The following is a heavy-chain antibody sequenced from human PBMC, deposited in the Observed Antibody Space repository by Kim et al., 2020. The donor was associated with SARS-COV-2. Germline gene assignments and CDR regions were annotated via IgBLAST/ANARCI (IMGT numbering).Heavy chain of an antibody. J-gene: IGHJ6*02. CDR1: GFTFTSSA. Sequence: SVKVSCKASGFTFTSSAMQWVRQARGQRLEWIGWIVVGSGNTNYAQKFQERVTITRDMSTSTAYMELSSLRSEDTAVYYCAADSRIIVGANYYYYGMDVWGQGTTVTVSS. CDR2: IVVGSGNT. V-gene: IGHV1-58*02. D-gene: IGHD1-26*01. CDR3: AADSRIIVGANYYYYGMDV.